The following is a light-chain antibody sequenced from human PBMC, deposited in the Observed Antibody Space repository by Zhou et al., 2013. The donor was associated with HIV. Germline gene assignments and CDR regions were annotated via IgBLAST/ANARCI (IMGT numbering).Light chain of an antibody. J-gene: IGLJ1*01. CDR3: QSYDSSLSIYV. V-gene: IGLV1-40*01. CDR1: SSNIGAGYD. Sequence: QSVLTQPPSVSGAPGQRVTISCTGGSSNIGAGYDVHWYQHLPGTAPKLLIYGDNNRPSGVPDRFSGSKSGTSASLAITGLQAEDEADYYCQSYDSSLSIYVFGTGTKVTVL. CDR2: GDN.